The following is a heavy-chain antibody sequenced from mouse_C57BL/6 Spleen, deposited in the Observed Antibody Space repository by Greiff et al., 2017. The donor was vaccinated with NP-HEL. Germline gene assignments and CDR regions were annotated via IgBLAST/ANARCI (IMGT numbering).Heavy chain of an antibody. V-gene: IGHV1-54*01. CDR2: INPGSGGT. CDR1: GYAFTNYL. J-gene: IGHJ3*01. CDR3: ARGHHEGFAY. D-gene: IGHD3-1*01. Sequence: QVQLQQSGAELVRPGTSVKVSCKASGYAFTNYLIEWVKQRPGQGLEWIGVINPGSGGTNYNEKFKGKATLTADKSSSTAYMQLSSLTSEDSAVYFCARGHHEGFAYWGQGTLVTVSA.